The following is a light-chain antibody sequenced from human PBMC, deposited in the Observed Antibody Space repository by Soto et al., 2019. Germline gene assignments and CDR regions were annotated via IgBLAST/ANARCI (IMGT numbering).Light chain of an antibody. CDR1: SSDVGGYNY. CDR2: DVS. CDR3: SSYTASSTSV. J-gene: IGLJ1*01. Sequence: QSVLTQPASVSGSPGQSITISCTGTSSDVGGYNYVSWYQHHPGKAPKLMIFDVSNRPSGVSNRFSGSKSGNPASLPISGLQAEDEADYYCSSYTASSTSVFGTGPKVTVL. V-gene: IGLV2-14*03.